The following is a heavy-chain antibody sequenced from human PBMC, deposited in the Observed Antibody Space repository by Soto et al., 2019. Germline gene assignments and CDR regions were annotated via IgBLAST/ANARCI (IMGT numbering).Heavy chain of an antibody. CDR2: IYHSGST. V-gene: IGHV4-30-2*01. J-gene: IGHJ4*02. CDR1: GGSISSGGYS. Sequence: SETLSLTXAVSGGSISSGGYSWSWIRQPPGKGLEWIGYIYHSGSTYYNPSLKSRVTISVDRSKNQFSLKLSSVTAADTAVYYCARGPNYYDSSGYSGWGQGTLVTVSS. CDR3: ARGPNYYDSSGYSG. D-gene: IGHD3-22*01.